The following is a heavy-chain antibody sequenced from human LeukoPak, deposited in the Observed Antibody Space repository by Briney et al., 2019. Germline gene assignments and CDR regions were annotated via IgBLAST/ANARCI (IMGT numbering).Heavy chain of an antibody. CDR1: GFAFSSYW. J-gene: IGHJ4*02. Sequence: PGGSLRLSCAASGFAFSSYWMSWVRQAPGKGLERVANIKEDGTEKNYVDSVKGRFTISRDNAKNSLYLQMNSLRGEDTAVYYCARGLRITFGGANFDDYWGQGTPVTVSS. CDR2: IKEDGTEK. CDR3: ARGLRITFGGANFDDY. V-gene: IGHV3-7*04. D-gene: IGHD3-16*01.